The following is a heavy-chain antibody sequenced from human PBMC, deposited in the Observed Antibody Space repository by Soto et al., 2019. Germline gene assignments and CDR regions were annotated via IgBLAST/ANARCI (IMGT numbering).Heavy chain of an antibody. V-gene: IGHV3-74*01. CDR1: GFTFSSYW. Sequence: GGSLRLSCAASGFTFSSYWMHWVRQAPWKGLVWVSRINSDGSSTSYADSVKGRFTISRDNAKNTLYLQMNSLRAEDTAVYYCARERVDIVLMVYAIGPYYYGMDVWGQGTTVTVSS. CDR3: ARERVDIVLMVYAIGPYYYGMDV. CDR2: INSDGSST. J-gene: IGHJ6*01. D-gene: IGHD2-8*01.